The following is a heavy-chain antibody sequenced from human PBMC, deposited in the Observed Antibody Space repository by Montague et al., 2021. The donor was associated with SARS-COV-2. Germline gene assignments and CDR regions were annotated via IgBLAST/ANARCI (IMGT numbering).Heavy chain of an antibody. CDR1: GFSLSTSGVG. J-gene: IGHJ5*02. CDR3: AHRSIAAAGTTRGRFDP. V-gene: IGHV2-5*02. CDR2: IYWDDDK. Sequence: PALVKPTQTLTLTCTFSGFSLSTSGVGVGWIRQPPGKALEWLAVIYWDDDKRYSPSLKSRLTITKDTSKNQVVLTMTNMDPVDTATYYCAHRSIAAAGTTRGRFDPWGQGTLATVSS. D-gene: IGHD6-13*01.